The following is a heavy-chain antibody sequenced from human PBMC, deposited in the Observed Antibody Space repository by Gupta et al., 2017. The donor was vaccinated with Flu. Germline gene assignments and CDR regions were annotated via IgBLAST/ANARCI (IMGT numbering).Heavy chain of an antibody. CDR3: TSPYSSGSWELLGPTNY. J-gene: IGHJ4*02. Sequence: EVQLVESGGGLVQPGGSLKLSCAASGFTFSGSAMHWVRQASGKGLEWVGRIRSKANSYATAYAASVKGRFTISRDDSKNTAYLQMNSLKTEDTAVYYCTSPYSSGSWELLGPTNYRGQGTLVTVSS. CDR1: GFTFSGSA. D-gene: IGHD6-19*01. V-gene: IGHV3-73*01. CDR2: IRSKANSYAT.